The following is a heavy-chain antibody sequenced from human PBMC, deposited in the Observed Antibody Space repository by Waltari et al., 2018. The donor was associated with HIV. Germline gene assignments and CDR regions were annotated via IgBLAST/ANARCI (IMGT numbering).Heavy chain of an antibody. CDR2: IDEYGGIT. CDR1: GFTFSTYW. Sequence: EVLLVESGGGLVQPGGSLRLSCAASGFTFSTYWMHWVRQAPGKGLVWVSRIDEYGGITNYADSVEGRFTISRDNAKNTLYQQMNNLRAEDTATYYCARDLSGYSDYWGQGTLVTVSS. D-gene: IGHD3-3*01. J-gene: IGHJ4*02. CDR3: ARDLSGYSDY. V-gene: IGHV3-74*01.